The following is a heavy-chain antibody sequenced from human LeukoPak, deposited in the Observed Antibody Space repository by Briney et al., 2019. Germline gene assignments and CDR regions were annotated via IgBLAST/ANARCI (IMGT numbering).Heavy chain of an antibody. CDR1: GFTFDDYG. Sequence: GGSLRLSCAASGFTFDDYGLSWVRQVPGKGLEWVSGLNWNGASTGYADSVKGRFTISRDNAKNSLYLQMNSLRAEDTAVYYCASFTYHPAFDIWGQGTMVTVSS. V-gene: IGHV3-20*04. J-gene: IGHJ3*02. D-gene: IGHD2-2*01. CDR2: LNWNGAST. CDR3: ASFTYHPAFDI.